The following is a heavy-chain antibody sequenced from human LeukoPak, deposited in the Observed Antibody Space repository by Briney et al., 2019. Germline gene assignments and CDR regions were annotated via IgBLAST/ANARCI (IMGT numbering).Heavy chain of an antibody. Sequence: PGRSLRLSCAASRFTFSGYAMHWVRQAPGKGLEWVAVISYDGSNKYYTDSVRGRFTISRDNSKNTLYLQMNSLRAEDTAVYYCARGPNYDFWSGYYTNYYYYMDLWGKGTTVTVSS. CDR3: ARGPNYDFWSGYYTNYYYYMDL. CDR1: RFTFSGYA. J-gene: IGHJ6*03. V-gene: IGHV3-30-3*01. CDR2: ISYDGSNK. D-gene: IGHD3-3*01.